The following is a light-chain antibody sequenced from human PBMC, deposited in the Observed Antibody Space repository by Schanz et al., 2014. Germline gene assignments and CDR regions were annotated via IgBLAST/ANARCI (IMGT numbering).Light chain of an antibody. CDR2: DAS. V-gene: IGKV3-11*01. CDR3: QQRSDWPPVFT. J-gene: IGKJ3*01. Sequence: EIVLTQSPATLSLSPGERATLSCRATQTTNIAWYQQKPGQAPRLLLYDASHRATGIPGRFSGSGSGTDFTLTISSLEPEDFAVYYCQQRSDWPPVFTFGPGTKVDIK. CDR1: QTTN.